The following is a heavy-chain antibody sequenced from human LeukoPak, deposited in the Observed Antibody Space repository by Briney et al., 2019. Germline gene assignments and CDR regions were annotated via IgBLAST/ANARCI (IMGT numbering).Heavy chain of an antibody. V-gene: IGHV1-69*13. CDR1: GGTFSSYA. CDR2: IIPIFGTA. CDR3: ARRVVDYDCVWGSYRNPYYYYYGMDV. J-gene: IGHJ6*02. D-gene: IGHD3-16*02. Sequence: GASVKVSCKASGGTFSSYAISWVRQAPGQGLEWMGGIIPIFGTANYAQKFQGRVTITADESTSTAYMELSSLRSEDTAVYYRARRVVDYDCVWGSYRNPYYYYYGMDVWGQGTTVTVSS.